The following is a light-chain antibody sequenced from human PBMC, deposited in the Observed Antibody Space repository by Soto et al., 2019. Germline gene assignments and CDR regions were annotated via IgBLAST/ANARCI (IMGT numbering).Light chain of an antibody. CDR1: QPITYF. CDR3: QQSYSTPRT. Sequence: DIQMDQSPSSLSASVGDRVTITCRASQPITYFLNWYQQKPGEAPKLLIYAVSTLQGGVPSRFSGSGYGTEFTLTIGSLQPEDSATYYCQQSYSTPRTFGEGTKVEIK. CDR2: AVS. V-gene: IGKV1-39*01. J-gene: IGKJ1*01.